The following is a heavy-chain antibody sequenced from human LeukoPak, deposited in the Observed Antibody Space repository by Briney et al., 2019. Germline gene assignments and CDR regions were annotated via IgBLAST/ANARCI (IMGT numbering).Heavy chain of an antibody. Sequence: ASAKVSCKASGYTFTGYYMHWVRQAPGQGLEWMGWINPNSGGTNYAQKFQGRVTMTRDTSISTAYMELSRLRSDDTAVYYCARDLGYCSSTSCNNWFDPWGQGTLVTVSS. CDR3: ARDLGYCSSTSCNNWFDP. CDR1: GYTFTGYY. D-gene: IGHD2-2*01. CDR2: INPNSGGT. V-gene: IGHV1-2*02. J-gene: IGHJ5*02.